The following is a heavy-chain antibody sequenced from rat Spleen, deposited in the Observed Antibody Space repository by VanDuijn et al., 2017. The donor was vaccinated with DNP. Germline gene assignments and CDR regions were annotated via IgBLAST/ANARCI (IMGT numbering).Heavy chain of an antibody. CDR1: RFIFNNYW. J-gene: IGHJ3*01. V-gene: IGHV5-31*01. CDR3: AIYFNRGDDWFAY. D-gene: IGHD1-1*01. CDR2: ITSRGGRT. Sequence: EVQLAESGGDLVQPGRSLKLSCVVSRFIFNNYWMTWFRQVPGKGLEWVASITSRGGRTYYPDSVKGRFTLSRDNAKSTLYLQMNSLRSEDTATYYCAIYFNRGDDWFAYWGQGTLVTVSS.